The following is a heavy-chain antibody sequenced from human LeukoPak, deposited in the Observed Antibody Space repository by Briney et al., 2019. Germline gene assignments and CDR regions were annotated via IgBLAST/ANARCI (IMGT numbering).Heavy chain of an antibody. Sequence: GASVKASCKASGYTFTYYYIHWVRQAPGQGLEWMGWINPNSGATNSAQHFQGRVTMTRDTSVNTAYMELSRLTFDDTAVYFCARSRVTTIPNLDYWGQGILLTVSS. D-gene: IGHD5-12*01. CDR1: GYTFTYYY. V-gene: IGHV1-2*02. CDR3: ARSRVTTIPNLDY. J-gene: IGHJ4*02. CDR2: INPNSGAT.